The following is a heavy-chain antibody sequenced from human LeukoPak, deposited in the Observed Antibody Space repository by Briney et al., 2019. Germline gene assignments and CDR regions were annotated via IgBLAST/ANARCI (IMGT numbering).Heavy chain of an antibody. V-gene: IGHV3-48*04. CDR1: GFALSSHW. D-gene: IGHD3-22*01. Sequence: GGSLRLSCAASGFALSSHWMTWVRQAPGKGLEWVSYISSSGSTIYYADSVKGRFTISRDNAKNSLYLQMNSLRAEDTAVYYCARGHFHGGKYYDSSGTPAILDYWGQGTLVTVSS. J-gene: IGHJ4*02. CDR2: ISSSGSTI. CDR3: ARGHFHGGKYYDSSGTPAILDY.